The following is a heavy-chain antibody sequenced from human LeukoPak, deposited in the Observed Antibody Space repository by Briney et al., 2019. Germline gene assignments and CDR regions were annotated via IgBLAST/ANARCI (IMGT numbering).Heavy chain of an antibody. CDR3: ARARGPELLWFGESPLDY. J-gene: IGHJ4*02. CDR1: GYTFTNYD. Sequence: ASVKVSCKASGYTFTNYDINWVRQATGQGLEWMGWMNPNSGNTGYAQKFQGRVTMTRNTSISTAYMELSSLRSEDTAVYYCARARGPELLWFGESPLDYWGQGTLVTVSS. V-gene: IGHV1-8*01. D-gene: IGHD3-10*01. CDR2: MNPNSGNT.